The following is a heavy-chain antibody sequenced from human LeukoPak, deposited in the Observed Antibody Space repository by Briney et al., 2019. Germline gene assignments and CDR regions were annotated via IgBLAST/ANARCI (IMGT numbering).Heavy chain of an antibody. CDR1: SGSMSSHY. CDR2: IYYSGST. Sequence: SSETLSLTCTVSSGSMSSHYWSWIRQPPGKGLEWIGYIYYSGSTSYNPWSTNYNSSLKSRVTISVDTSKNQFSLKLSSVTAADTAVYYCARGPALSGYYYGFDYWGQGTLVTVSS. V-gene: IGHV4-59*11. CDR3: ARGPALSGYYYGFDY. J-gene: IGHJ4*02. D-gene: IGHD3-22*01.